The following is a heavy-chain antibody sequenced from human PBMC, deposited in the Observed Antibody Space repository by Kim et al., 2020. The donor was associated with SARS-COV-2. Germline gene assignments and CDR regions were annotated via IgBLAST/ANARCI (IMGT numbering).Heavy chain of an antibody. V-gene: IGHV4-39*07. CDR3: ASDSSGRGSLTDY. Sequence: SETLSLTCTVSGGSISSSSYYWGWIRQPPGKGLEWIGSIYYSGSTYYNPSLKSRVTISVDTSKNQFSLKLSSVTAADTAVYYCASDSSGRGSLTDYWGQGTLVTVSS. J-gene: IGHJ4*02. D-gene: IGHD6-19*01. CDR1: GGSISSSSYY. CDR2: IYYSGST.